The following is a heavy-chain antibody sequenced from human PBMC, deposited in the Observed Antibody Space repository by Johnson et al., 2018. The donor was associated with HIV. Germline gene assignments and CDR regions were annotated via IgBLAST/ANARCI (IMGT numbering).Heavy chain of an antibody. CDR2: IYSGGNT. J-gene: IGHJ3*02. Sequence: VQLVESGGGVVQPGRSLRLSCAASGFTVSSNYMSWVRQAPGKGLEWVSVIYSGGNTYYADSVKGRFTISRDNSKNTLYPQMNSLRAEEPAVYYCAKGFIRFLEWLLSRGPDAFDIWGQGTVVTVSS. CDR1: GFTVSSNY. CDR3: AKGFIRFLEWLLSRGPDAFDI. D-gene: IGHD3-3*01. V-gene: IGHV3-66*01.